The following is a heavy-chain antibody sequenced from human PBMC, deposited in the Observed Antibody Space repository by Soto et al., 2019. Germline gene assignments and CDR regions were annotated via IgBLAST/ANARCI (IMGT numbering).Heavy chain of an antibody. CDR1: GFTFSSYS. CDR2: ISSSSSYI. CDR3: ARDLVAGTNGFDY. J-gene: IGHJ4*02. V-gene: IGHV3-21*01. D-gene: IGHD6-19*01. Sequence: LRLSCAASGFTFSSYSMNWVRQAPGKGLEWVSSISSSSSYIYYADSVKGRFTISRDNAKNSLYLQMNSLRAEDTAVYYCARDLVAGTNGFDYWGQGTLVTVSS.